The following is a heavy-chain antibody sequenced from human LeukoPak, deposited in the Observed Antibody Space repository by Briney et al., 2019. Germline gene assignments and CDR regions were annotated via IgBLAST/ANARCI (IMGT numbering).Heavy chain of an antibody. CDR1: GFTFTNAW. CDR2: IKSKGDGETT. CDR3: TTDLGLTMIRGVIVS. Sequence: PGESLRLSCAASGFTFTNAWMNWVRQAPGKGQAWVGRIKSKGDGETTDYAAPVKGRFTMSRDDSKATLYLQMNYLEAEDTAVYYCTTDLGLTMIRGVIVSWGQGALVTVSS. D-gene: IGHD3-10*01. V-gene: IGHV3-15*01. J-gene: IGHJ4*02.